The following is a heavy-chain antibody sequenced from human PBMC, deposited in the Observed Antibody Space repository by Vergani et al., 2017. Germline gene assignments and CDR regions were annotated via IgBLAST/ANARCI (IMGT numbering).Heavy chain of an antibody. CDR3: AKDPGGYYGSGSYYNWPSWFDP. CDR2: ISGSGGST. J-gene: IGHJ5*02. CDR1: GFTFSSYA. Sequence: EVQLLESGGGLVQPGGSLRLSCAASGFTFSSYAMSWVRQAPGKGLEWVSVISGSGGSTYYADSVKGRFTSSRDSSKNTLYLQMNSLRAADTAVYYCAKDPGGYYGSGSYYNWPSWFDPWGQGTLVTVSS. D-gene: IGHD3-10*01. V-gene: IGHV3-23*01.